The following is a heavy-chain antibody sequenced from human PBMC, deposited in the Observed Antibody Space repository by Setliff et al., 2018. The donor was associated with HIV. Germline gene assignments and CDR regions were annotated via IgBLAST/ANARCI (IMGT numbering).Heavy chain of an antibody. CDR2: ISSSGSTI. CDR3: ASSLRGCCSGGRCNGAGEFEH. Sequence: PGGSLRLSCAASGFTFSDYYMSWIRQAPGKGLEWVSYISSSGSTIYYADSVKGRFTISRDNAKNSLYLQMNSLRAEDTAVYYCASSLRGCCSGGRCNGAGEFEHWGQGTLVTVSS. V-gene: IGHV3-11*04. J-gene: IGHJ4*02. D-gene: IGHD2-15*01. CDR1: GFTFSDYY.